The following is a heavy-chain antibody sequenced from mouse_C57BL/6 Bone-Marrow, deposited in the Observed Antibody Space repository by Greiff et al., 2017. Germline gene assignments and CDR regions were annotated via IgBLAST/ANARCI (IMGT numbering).Heavy chain of an antibody. D-gene: IGHD1-1*02. CDR1: GFTFSDYY. J-gene: IGHJ3*01. Sequence: EVKLVESEGGLVQPGSSMKLSCTASGFTFSDYYMAWVRQVPEKGLEWVANINYDGSSTYYLDSLKSRFIISRDNAKNILYLQMSSLKSEDTATYYSARDLRKQAGGAYRGQGTLCTVSA. CDR2: INYDGSST. CDR3: ARDLRKQAGGAY. V-gene: IGHV5-16*01.